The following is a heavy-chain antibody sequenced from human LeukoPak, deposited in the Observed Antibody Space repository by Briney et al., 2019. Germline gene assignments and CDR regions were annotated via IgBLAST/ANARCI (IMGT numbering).Heavy chain of an antibody. D-gene: IGHD1-26*01. V-gene: IGHV3-33*01. CDR3: ARDSGSYYFDY. Sequence: GRSLRLSCAASGFTFSSYGMHWVRQAPGKGLEWVAVIWYDGSNKYYADSVEGRFTISRDNSKNTLYLQMNSLRAEDTAVYYCARDSGSYYFDYWGQGTLVTVSS. J-gene: IGHJ4*02. CDR2: IWYDGSNK. CDR1: GFTFSSYG.